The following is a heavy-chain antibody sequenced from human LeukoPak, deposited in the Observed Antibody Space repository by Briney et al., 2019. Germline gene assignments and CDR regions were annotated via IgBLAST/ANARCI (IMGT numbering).Heavy chain of an antibody. V-gene: IGHV1-18*01. Sequence: GASVKVPCKASGYTFTSYGISWVRQAPGQGLEWMGWISAYNGNTNYAQKLQGRVTMTTDTSTSTVYMELSSLRSEDTAVYYCARGPYSSGWYYFDYWGQGTLVTVSS. CDR3: ARGPYSSGWYYFDY. CDR2: ISAYNGNT. J-gene: IGHJ4*02. CDR1: GYTFTSYG. D-gene: IGHD6-19*01.